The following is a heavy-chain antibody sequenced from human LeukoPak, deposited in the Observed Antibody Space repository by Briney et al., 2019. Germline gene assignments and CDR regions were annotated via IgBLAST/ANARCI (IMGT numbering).Heavy chain of an antibody. Sequence: TGGSLRLSCAASGFTFSSYSMNWVRQAPGKGLEWVSSISSSSSYIYYADSVKGRFTISRDNAKNSLYLQMNSLRAEDTAVYYCAVRSDTAMVTIDYWGQGTLVTVSS. J-gene: IGHJ4*02. CDR2: ISSSSSYI. D-gene: IGHD5-18*01. CDR1: GFTFSSYS. V-gene: IGHV3-21*01. CDR3: AVRSDTAMVTIDY.